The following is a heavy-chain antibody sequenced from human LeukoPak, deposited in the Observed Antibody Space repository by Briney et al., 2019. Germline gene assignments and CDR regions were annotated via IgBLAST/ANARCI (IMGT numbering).Heavy chain of an antibody. V-gene: IGHV1-46*01. CDR2: INPSGGST. D-gene: IGHD3-9*01. J-gene: IGHJ4*02. CDR1: GYTFTSYY. Sequence: ASVTVSFTASGYTFTSYYMHWVRQAPGQGLEWMGIINPSGGSTSYAQKFQGRVTMTRDTSTSTVYMELSSLRSEDTAVYYCAREIVYYDILTGYSFWDYWGQGTLVTVSS. CDR3: AREIVYYDILTGYSFWDY.